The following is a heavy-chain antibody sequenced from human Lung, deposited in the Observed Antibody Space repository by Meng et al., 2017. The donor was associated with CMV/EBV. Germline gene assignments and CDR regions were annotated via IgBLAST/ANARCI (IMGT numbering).Heavy chain of an antibody. CDR1: GFTFSSYE. D-gene: IGHD6-13*01. CDR3: TRGSASWSEYNWFDP. CDR2: ISSGGTSR. V-gene: IGHV3-48*03. J-gene: IGHJ5*02. Sequence: GGSLRLXXATSGFTFSSYEMNWVRQAPGKGLEWISYISSGGTSRYYADSVKGRFSISIDNAKNSLYLQMNSLRVEDTALYYCTRGSASWSEYNWFDPWGQGXLVTVSS.